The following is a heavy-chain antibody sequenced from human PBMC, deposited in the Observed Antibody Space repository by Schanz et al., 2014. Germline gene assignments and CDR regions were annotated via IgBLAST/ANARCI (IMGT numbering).Heavy chain of an antibody. CDR3: ARTASHDVWRGYIPHYAFDL. Sequence: QVQLVQSGADVKKPGASVKVSCKASGNTLSAYYIHWIRQAPGQGLGWMGWIAPNSGGTNYAQKFQGRVTMTSDTSITTVYMEVNSLTSDDTAVFYCARTASHDVWRGYIPHYAFDLWGQGTVVIVSS. CDR1: GNTLSAYY. V-gene: IGHV1-2*02. D-gene: IGHD3-3*01. J-gene: IGHJ3*01. CDR2: IAPNSGGT.